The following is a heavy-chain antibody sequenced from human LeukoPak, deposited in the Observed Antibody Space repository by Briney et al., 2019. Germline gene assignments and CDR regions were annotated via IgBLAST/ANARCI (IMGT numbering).Heavy chain of an antibody. CDR3: VANGYYCLDV. CDR2: IYHSGGT. Sequence: SRTLSLTCAVSGGSISRRTNWWSWVRQPPGKGLEWIGEIYHSGGTNYNPSLKSRITISVDKSQNQFSLKVDSLTAADTAVYYCVANGYYCLDVWGKGTTVTVSS. CDR1: GGSISRRTNW. V-gene: IGHV4-4*02. J-gene: IGHJ6*03. D-gene: IGHD2-8*01.